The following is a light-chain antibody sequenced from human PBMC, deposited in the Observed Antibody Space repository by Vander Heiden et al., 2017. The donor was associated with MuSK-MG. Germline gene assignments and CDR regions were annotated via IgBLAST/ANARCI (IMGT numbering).Light chain of an antibody. CDR1: QSVSSNY. CDR2: VAS. V-gene: IGKV3-20*01. CDR3: QQDVNSPLT. Sequence: EIVLTQSPGTLSLSPGERATLSCRASQSVSSNYLAWYQQKPGQAPRLLIYVASSRATGIPDRFSGSGSGTDFTLTISSLEPEDFAVYYCQQDVNSPLTFGGGTKVEIK. J-gene: IGKJ4*01.